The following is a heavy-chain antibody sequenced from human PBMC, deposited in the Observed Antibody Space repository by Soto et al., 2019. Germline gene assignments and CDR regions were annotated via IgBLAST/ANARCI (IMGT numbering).Heavy chain of an antibody. V-gene: IGHV3-23*01. D-gene: IGHD6-13*01. CDR2: ISGSGGST. Sequence: GGSLRLSCAASGFTFSSYAMSWVRQAPGKGLEWVSAISGSGGSTYYADSVKGRFTISRDNSKNTLYLQMNSLGAEDTAVYYCAKSARRGTGTTYFDYWGQGTLVTVSS. CDR1: GFTFSSYA. CDR3: AKSARRGTGTTYFDY. J-gene: IGHJ4*02.